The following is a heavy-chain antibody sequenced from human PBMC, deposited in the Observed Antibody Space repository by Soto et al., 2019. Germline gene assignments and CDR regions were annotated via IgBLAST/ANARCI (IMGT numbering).Heavy chain of an antibody. CDR3: ANARRFDTAMVRRGMDV. CDR1: GFTFSSYG. Sequence: PGGSLRLSCAASGFTFSSYGMHWVRQAPGKGLEWVAVISYDGSNKYYADSVKGRFTISRDNSKNTLYLQMNSLRAEDTAVYYCANARRFDTAMVRRGMDVWGQGTTVTVSS. CDR2: ISYDGSNK. D-gene: IGHD5-18*01. V-gene: IGHV3-30*18. J-gene: IGHJ6*02.